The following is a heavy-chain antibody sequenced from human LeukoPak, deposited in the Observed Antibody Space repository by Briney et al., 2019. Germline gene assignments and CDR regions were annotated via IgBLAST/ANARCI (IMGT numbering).Heavy chain of an antibody. CDR1: GYSISSGYY. CDR3: ARDPYEFRQQLVLWFDP. D-gene: IGHD6-13*01. Sequence: SETLSLTCTVSGYSISSGYYWGWIRQPPGKGLEWIGSIYHSGSTYYNPSLKSRVTISVDTSKNQFSLKLSSVTAADTAVYYCARDPYEFRQQLVLWFDPWGQGTLVTVSS. V-gene: IGHV4-38-2*02. CDR2: IYHSGST. J-gene: IGHJ5*02.